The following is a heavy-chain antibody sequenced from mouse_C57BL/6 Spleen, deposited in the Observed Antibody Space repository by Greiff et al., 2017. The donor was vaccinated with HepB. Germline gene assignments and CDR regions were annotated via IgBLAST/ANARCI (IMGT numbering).Heavy chain of an antibody. CDR3: ARSVYSNYGYWYVDV. J-gene: IGHJ1*03. V-gene: IGHV1-69*01. Sequence: QVQLQQPGAELVMPGASVKLSCKASGYTFTSYWMHWVKQRPGQGLEWIGEIDPSDSYTNYNQKFKGKSTLTVDKSSSTAYMQLSSLTSEDSAVYYCARSVYSNYGYWYVDVWGTGTTVTVSS. CDR1: GYTFTSYW. CDR2: IDPSDSYT. D-gene: IGHD2-5*01.